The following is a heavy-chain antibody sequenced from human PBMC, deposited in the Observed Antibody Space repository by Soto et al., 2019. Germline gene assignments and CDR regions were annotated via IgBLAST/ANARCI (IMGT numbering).Heavy chain of an antibody. CDR3: AREDTAMVQDY. Sequence: SETLSLTCTVSGGSISSYYWSWIRQPPGKGLEWIGYIYYSGSTNYNPSLKSRVTISVDTSKNQFSLKLSSVTAADTAVYYCAREDTAMVQDYWGQGTLVTVSS. V-gene: IGHV4-59*01. CDR2: IYYSGST. J-gene: IGHJ4*02. CDR1: GGSISSYY. D-gene: IGHD5-18*01.